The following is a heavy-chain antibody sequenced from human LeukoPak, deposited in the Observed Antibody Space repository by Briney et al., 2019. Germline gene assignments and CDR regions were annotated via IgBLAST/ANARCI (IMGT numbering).Heavy chain of an antibody. J-gene: IGHJ3*02. CDR1: GYTFTSNY. Sequence: ASVKVSCKASGYTFTSNYMNWVRQAPGQGLEWMGMINPSAGSTSYAQKFQGRVTMTRDTSTNTVYMELSSLRSEDTAVYYCARGGIWFGELLWSGAFDIWGQGTMVTVSS. D-gene: IGHD3-10*01. CDR3: ARGGIWFGELLWSGAFDI. V-gene: IGHV1-46*01. CDR2: INPSAGST.